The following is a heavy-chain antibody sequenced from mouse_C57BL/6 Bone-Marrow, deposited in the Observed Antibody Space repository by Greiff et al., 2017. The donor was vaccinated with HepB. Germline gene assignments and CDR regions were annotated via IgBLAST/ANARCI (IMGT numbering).Heavy chain of an antibody. CDR1: GYTFTSYG. CDR3: ARSTMVTCDY. CDR2: IYPRSGNT. J-gene: IGHJ2*01. D-gene: IGHD2-2*01. V-gene: IGHV1-81*01. Sequence: VKLMESGAELARPGASVKLSCKASGYTFTSYGISWVKQRTGQGLEWIGEIYPRSGNTYYNEKFKGKATLTADKSSSTAYMELRSLTSEDSAVYFCARSTMVTCDYWGQGTTLTVSS.